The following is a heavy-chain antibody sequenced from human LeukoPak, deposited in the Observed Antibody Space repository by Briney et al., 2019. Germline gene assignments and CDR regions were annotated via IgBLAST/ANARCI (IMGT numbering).Heavy chain of an antibody. D-gene: IGHD5-24*01. CDR1: GGSFSGYY. CDR2: IIHSGSA. V-gene: IGHV4-34*12. Sequence: MTSETLSLTCAVYGGSFSGYYWSWIRQPPGKGLEWIGEIIHSGSANYNPSLKSRVTISVDTSKNQFSLKLSSVTAADTAVYYCARDNRASDKVPHPVEMATTDAFDIWGQGTMVTVSS. J-gene: IGHJ3*02. CDR3: ARDNRASDKVPHPVEMATTDAFDI.